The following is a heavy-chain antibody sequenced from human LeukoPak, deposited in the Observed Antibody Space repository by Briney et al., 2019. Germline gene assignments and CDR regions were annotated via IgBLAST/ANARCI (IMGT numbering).Heavy chain of an antibody. Sequence: GGSLRLSCAASGFTFSAYWMTWVRQAPGKGLEWVANIKQDGSEKYYVDSVKGRFTISRDNAKNSLYLQMNSLRAEDTAVYYCARGDLLRYFDWFYYYYGMDVWGQGTTVTVSS. CDR3: ARGDLLRYFDWFYYYYGMDV. CDR1: GFTFSAYW. V-gene: IGHV3-7*01. CDR2: IKQDGSEK. J-gene: IGHJ6*02. D-gene: IGHD3-9*01.